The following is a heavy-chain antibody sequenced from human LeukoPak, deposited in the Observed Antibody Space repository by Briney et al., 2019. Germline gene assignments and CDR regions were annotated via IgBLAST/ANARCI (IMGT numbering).Heavy chain of an antibody. Sequence: PGGSLRLSCAASGFSFSSYAMSWVRQTPGKGLEWVSSISGSGATTYYADSVKGRFTISRDNSRNTLYLQMNSLRAEDTAVYYCVKDREWIQLHFDYWGQGTLVTVSS. V-gene: IGHV3-23*01. CDR1: GFSFSSYA. D-gene: IGHD5-18*01. J-gene: IGHJ4*02. CDR2: ISGSGATT. CDR3: VKDREWIQLHFDY.